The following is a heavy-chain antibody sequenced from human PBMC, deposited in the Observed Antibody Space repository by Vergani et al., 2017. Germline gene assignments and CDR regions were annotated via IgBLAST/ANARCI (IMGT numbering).Heavy chain of an antibody. D-gene: IGHD4-17*01. CDR3: AREAVTRYGDYEFDY. CDR2: IYYSGST. V-gene: IGHV4-30-4*01. Sequence: QVQLQESGPGLVKPSQTLSLTCTVSGGPISSGDYYWSWIRQPPGKGVEWIGYIYYSGSTYYNPSLKSRVTRSVDTSKEPVSLKLSSVTAAATAVYYWAREAVTRYGDYEFDYWGQGTLVTVSS. CDR1: GGPISSGDYY. J-gene: IGHJ4*02.